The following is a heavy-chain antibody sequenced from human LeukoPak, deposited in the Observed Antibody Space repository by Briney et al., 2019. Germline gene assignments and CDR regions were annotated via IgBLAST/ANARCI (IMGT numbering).Heavy chain of an antibody. CDR1: GFTVSSNY. Sequence: GGSLRLSCAASGFTVSSNYMSWVRQAPGEGLEWVSAISGSGGSTYYADSVKGRFTISRDNSKNTLYLQMNSLRAEDTAVYYCAMNRGLQGDYWGQGTLVTVSS. CDR2: ISGSGGST. CDR3: AMNRGLQGDY. V-gene: IGHV3-23*01. D-gene: IGHD5-18*01. J-gene: IGHJ4*02.